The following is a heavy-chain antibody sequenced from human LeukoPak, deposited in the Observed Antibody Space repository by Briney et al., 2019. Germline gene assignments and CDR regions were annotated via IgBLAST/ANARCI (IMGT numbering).Heavy chain of an antibody. Sequence: PGGSLRLSCAASGFTFDDYAMHWVRQAPGKGLEWVSGISWNSGSIGYADSVKGRFTISRDNAKNSLYLQMNSLRAEDTALYYCAKVGDSSSWHIDYWGQGTLVTVSS. V-gene: IGHV3-9*01. CDR2: ISWNSGSI. D-gene: IGHD6-13*01. CDR1: GFTFDDYA. J-gene: IGHJ4*02. CDR3: AKVGDSSSWHIDY.